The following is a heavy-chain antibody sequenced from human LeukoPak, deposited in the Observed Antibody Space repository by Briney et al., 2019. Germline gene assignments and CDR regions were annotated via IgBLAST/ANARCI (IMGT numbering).Heavy chain of an antibody. V-gene: IGHV4-59*01. Sequence: PSETLSLTCTVSGGSISNYYWSWIRQPPGKGLEWIGYIYYSGSTNYNPSLKSRVTISVDTSKNQFSLKLSSVTAADTAVYYCARDGRTGYGYDITWYNWFDPWGQGTLVTVSS. CDR3: ARDGRTGYGYDITWYNWFDP. D-gene: IGHD6-13*01. CDR2: IYYSGST. CDR1: GGSISNYY. J-gene: IGHJ5*02.